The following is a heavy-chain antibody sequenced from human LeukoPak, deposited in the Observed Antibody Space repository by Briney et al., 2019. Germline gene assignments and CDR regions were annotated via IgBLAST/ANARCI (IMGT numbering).Heavy chain of an antibody. CDR1: GFTFSSYN. J-gene: IGHJ4*02. V-gene: IGHV3-21*01. CDR3: ARSKVAGTCDY. CDR2: ISTSSSYI. Sequence: GGSLRLSCAASGFTFSSYNMNWVRQAPGKGLELVSTISTSSSYIYYADSVKGRFTISRDNGKNSLYLQMSSLRAEDTAVYYCARSKVAGTCDYWGQGTLVAVSS. D-gene: IGHD6-19*01.